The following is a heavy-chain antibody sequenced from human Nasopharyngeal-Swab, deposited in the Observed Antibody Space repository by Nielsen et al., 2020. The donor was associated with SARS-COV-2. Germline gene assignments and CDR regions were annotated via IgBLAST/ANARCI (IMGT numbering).Heavy chain of an antibody. D-gene: IGHD5-12*01. Sequence: SETLSLTCTVSGGSISSYYWSWIRQPPGKGLEWIGYIYYSGSTNYNPSPKSRVTISVDTSKNQFSLKLSSVTAADTAVYYCARESGGDSGWFDPWGQGTLVTVSS. J-gene: IGHJ5*02. CDR3: ARESGGDSGWFDP. CDR2: IYYSGST. CDR1: GGSISSYY. V-gene: IGHV4-59*01.